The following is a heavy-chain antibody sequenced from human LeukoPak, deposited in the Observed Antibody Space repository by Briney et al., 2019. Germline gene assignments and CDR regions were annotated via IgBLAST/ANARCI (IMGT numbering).Heavy chain of an antibody. D-gene: IGHD3-10*01. V-gene: IGHV3-30*18. J-gene: IGHJ5*02. CDR2: ISYDGSNK. Sequence: GGSLRLCCAASGFTFSSYGMQWVRQAPGKGLEWVAVISYDGSNKYYADSVKGRFTISRDNSKNTLYLQMNSLRAEDTAVYYCAKDQVPMVRGVIINWFDPWGQGTLVTVSS. CDR1: GFTFSSYG. CDR3: AKDQVPMVRGVIINWFDP.